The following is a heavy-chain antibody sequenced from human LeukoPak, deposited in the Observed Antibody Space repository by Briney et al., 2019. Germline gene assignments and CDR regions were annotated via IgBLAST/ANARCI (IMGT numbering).Heavy chain of an antibody. Sequence: GESLKISCKGSGSNFPNYWIGWVRQMPGKGLEWMGLIYLGDSDTRYSPSFQGHVTISADKSINTAYLQWSSLKASDTAMYYCARLHGSETFLSYSWFDPWGQGTLVTVSS. CDR3: ARLHGSETFLSYSWFDP. J-gene: IGHJ5*02. V-gene: IGHV5-51*01. CDR2: IYLGDSDT. CDR1: GSNFPNYW. D-gene: IGHD3-10*01.